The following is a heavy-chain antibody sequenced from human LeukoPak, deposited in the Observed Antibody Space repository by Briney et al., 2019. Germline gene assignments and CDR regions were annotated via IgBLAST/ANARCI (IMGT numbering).Heavy chain of an antibody. V-gene: IGHV3-23*01. CDR2: IGGSAGT. D-gene: IGHD3-10*01. CDR1: GFTFSTYV. J-gene: IGHJ3*02. Sequence: GGSLRLSCAASGFTFSTYVMTWVRQAPGKGLEWVSAIGGSAGTYYADSVTGRFTVSRDNSKNTLYLQMNSLRAADTAVYYCAKSNGYGLVDIWGQGTMVTVSS. CDR3: AKSNGYGLVDI.